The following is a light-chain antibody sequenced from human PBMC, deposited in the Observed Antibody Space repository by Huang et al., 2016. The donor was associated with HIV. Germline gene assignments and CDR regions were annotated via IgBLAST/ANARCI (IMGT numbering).Light chain of an antibody. CDR3: HQYTKWPSWT. CDR2: GAA. J-gene: IGKJ1*01. Sequence: EIVMTQSPGTLTVSPGERATLSCRASQRVSSNLAWYQPKPGQTPRLLIYGAATKTTGSPAMFSGSGSWTEFTLTISSLQAEDFGVYYCHQYTKWPSWTFGQGTKVEIK. V-gene: IGKV3-15*01. CDR1: QRVSSN.